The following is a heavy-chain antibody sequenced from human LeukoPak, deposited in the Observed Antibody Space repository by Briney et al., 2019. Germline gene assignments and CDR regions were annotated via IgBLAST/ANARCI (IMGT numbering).Heavy chain of an antibody. J-gene: IGHJ4*02. Sequence: GGSLRLSCAASGFTFSSYSMNWVRQAPGKGLEWVSSISSSSSYIYYADSVKGRFTISRDDAKNSLYLQMNSLRAEDTAVYYCARGALEDYDYVWGSYRSHYFDYWGQGTLVTVSS. CDR3: ARGALEDYDYVWGSYRSHYFDY. CDR1: GFTFSSYS. V-gene: IGHV3-21*01. D-gene: IGHD3-16*02. CDR2: ISSSSSYI.